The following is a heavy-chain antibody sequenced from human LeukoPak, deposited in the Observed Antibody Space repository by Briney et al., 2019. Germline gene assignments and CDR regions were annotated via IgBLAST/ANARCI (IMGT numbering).Heavy chain of an antibody. D-gene: IGHD2-15*01. CDR2: ISLAGRT. CDR3: SRESGPFCPFGH. J-gene: IGHJ4*02. V-gene: IGHV4-4*02. CDR1: GGSITTTNF. Sequence: SGTLSLTCGVSGGSITTTNFWSWVRQPPGGGLEWIGEISLAGRTRYNPSLESRVTISIDESKNHLYLNLASVTAADTAVYYCSRESGPFCPFGHWGQGTLAAVTS.